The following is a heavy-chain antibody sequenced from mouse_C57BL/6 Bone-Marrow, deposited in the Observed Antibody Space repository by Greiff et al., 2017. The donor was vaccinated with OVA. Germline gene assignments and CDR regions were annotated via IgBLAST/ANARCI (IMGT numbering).Heavy chain of an antibody. CDR2: IRSGSSTI. V-gene: IGHV5-17*01. CDR1: GFTFSDYG. Sequence: EVKLQESGGGLVKPGGSLKLSCAASGFTFSDYGMHWVRQAPEKGLEWVAYIRSGSSTIYYADTVKGRFTISRDNAKNTLFLQMTSLRSEDTAMYYCARYGNSWYFDVWGTGTTVTVSS. J-gene: IGHJ1*03. D-gene: IGHD2-1*01. CDR3: ARYGNSWYFDV.